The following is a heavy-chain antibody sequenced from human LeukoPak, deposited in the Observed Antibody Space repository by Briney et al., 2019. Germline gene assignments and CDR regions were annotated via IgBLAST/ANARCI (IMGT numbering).Heavy chain of an antibody. V-gene: IGHV3-23*01. J-gene: IGHJ6*03. Sequence: PGGSLRLSCAASGFTFSSYAMTWVRQTPGKGLEWVSGISGSGGSTYYADSVKGRFTISRDNSKNTLYLQMNSLRVEDTAVFYCARGLGAMDVWGRGTTVIVSS. CDR3: ARGLGAMDV. D-gene: IGHD3-10*01. CDR2: ISGSGGST. CDR1: GFTFSSYA.